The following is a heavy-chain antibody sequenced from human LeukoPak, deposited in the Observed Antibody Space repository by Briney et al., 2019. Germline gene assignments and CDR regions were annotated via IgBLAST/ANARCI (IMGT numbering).Heavy chain of an antibody. CDR1: GLTFGDYA. Sequence: GRSLRLSCTASGLTFGDYAMSWVRQAPGKGLEWVGFIRSEAYGGKSEYAASVKGRITILRDDSKSIDYLQKNSLNTEDTAVYYCTRYVGSGWYFDYWGQGTLVTVSS. V-gene: IGHV3-49*04. J-gene: IGHJ4*02. D-gene: IGHD6-19*01. CDR3: TRYVGSGWYFDY. CDR2: IRSEAYGGKS.